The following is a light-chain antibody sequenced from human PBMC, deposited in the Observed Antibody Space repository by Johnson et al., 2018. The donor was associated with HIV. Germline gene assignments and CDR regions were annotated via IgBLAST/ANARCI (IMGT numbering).Light chain of an antibody. CDR2: DNN. CDR3: GTWDSSLTIGGV. V-gene: IGLV1-51*01. J-gene: IGLJ1*01. Sequence: QSVLTQPPSVSAAPGQKVTISCSGSSSNIGNNYVSWYQQLPGTAPKLLIYDNNKRPSGIPDRFSGSKSGTSATLGITGLQTGDEADYYCGTWDSSLTIGGVLGTWTKVTVL. CDR1: SSNIGNNY.